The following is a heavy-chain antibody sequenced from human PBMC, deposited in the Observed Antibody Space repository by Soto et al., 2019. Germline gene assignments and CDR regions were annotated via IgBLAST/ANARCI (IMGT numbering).Heavy chain of an antibody. D-gene: IGHD1-26*01. V-gene: IGHV1-18*01. CDR1: GYTFISYC. CDR3: ARGVTVGIVGYNWFDP. CDR2: ISAYNGNT. Sequence: VAAVKVSCKGSGYTFISYCISWVLQAPRRGLEWMGWISAYNGNTNYAQKFQGRVTMTTDTSTSTAYMELRSLRSDDTAVYYCARGVTVGIVGYNWFDPWGQGTLVTVSS. J-gene: IGHJ5*02.